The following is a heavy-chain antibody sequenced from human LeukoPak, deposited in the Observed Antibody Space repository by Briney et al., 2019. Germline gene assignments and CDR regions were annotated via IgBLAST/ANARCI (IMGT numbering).Heavy chain of an antibody. Sequence: GGSLRLSCAASGFTFSNYWMSWVRQAPGKGLEWVANIKQDGSEEYYVDSVKGRFTISRDNAKNSLYLQMNSLRAEDTAVYYCTRGHSDHISIYDYWGQGTLVTVSS. V-gene: IGHV3-7*01. D-gene: IGHD1-14*01. CDR1: GFTFSNYW. CDR3: TRGHSDHISIYDY. J-gene: IGHJ4*02. CDR2: IKQDGSEE.